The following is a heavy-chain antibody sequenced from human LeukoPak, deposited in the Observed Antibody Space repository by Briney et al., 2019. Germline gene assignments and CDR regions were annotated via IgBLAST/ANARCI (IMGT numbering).Heavy chain of an antibody. CDR1: GYTFTSYD. CDR2: MNPNSGNT. J-gene: IGHJ4*02. V-gene: IGHV1-8*03. CDR3: ATSGGVIVGATLFDY. Sequence: EASVKVSCKASGYTFTSYDINWVRQAPGQGLEWMGWMNPNSGNTGYAQKFQGRVTITRNTSISTAYMELSSLRSEDTAVYYCATSGGVIVGATLFDYWGQGTLVTVSS. D-gene: IGHD1-26*01.